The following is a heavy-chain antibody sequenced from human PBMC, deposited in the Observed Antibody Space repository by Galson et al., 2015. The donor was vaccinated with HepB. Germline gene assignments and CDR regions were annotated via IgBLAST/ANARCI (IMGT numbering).Heavy chain of an antibody. V-gene: IGHV3-53*01. J-gene: IGHJ3*02. CDR2: IYSGGNT. D-gene: IGHD5-12*01. Sequence: SLRLSCAASGFSVSSSFISWVRQAPGKGLEWVSVIYSGGNTYYADSVKGRFTISRDSSKNTLYLQMNSLRAEDTAVYYCAREFSGSLRAFDIWGQGTMVTVSS. CDR1: GFSVSSSF. CDR3: AREFSGSLRAFDI.